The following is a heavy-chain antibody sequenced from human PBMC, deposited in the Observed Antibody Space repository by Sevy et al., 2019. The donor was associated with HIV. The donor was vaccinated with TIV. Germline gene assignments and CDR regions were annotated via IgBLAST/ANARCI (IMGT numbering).Heavy chain of an antibody. V-gene: IGHV3-30-3*01. J-gene: IGHJ6*02. CDR3: ARDRPPAKHAGRSSSSVYYGMDV. CDR2: ISYDGSNK. CDR1: GFTFSSYA. Sequence: GWSLRLSCAASGFTFSSYAMHWVRQAPGKGLEWVAVISYDGSNKYYADSVKGRFTISRDNSKNTLYLQMNSLRAEDTAVYYCARDRPPAKHAGRSSSSVYYGMDVWGQGTTVTVSS. D-gene: IGHD6-6*01.